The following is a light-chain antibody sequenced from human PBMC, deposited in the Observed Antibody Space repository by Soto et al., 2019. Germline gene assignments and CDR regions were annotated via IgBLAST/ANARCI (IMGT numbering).Light chain of an antibody. V-gene: IGLV2-14*03. CDR1: SSDVGAYNF. J-gene: IGLJ1*01. Sequence: QSVLTQPASVSGSPGQSITISCTGTSSDVGAYNFVPWHQQHPGKAPKLMIYNVYDRPSGISYRFSGSKSGNTASLTISGLQGEDEADYYCSAYTVSRTYVFXTGTKVTVL. CDR3: SAYTVSRTYV. CDR2: NVY.